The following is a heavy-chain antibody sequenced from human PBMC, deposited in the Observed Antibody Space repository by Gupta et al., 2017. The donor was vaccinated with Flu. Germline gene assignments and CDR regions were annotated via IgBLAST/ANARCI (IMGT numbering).Heavy chain of an antibody. Sequence: IRQPAGKGLEWIGRIYTSGSTNYNPSLKSRVTISVDTSKNQFSLKLSSVTAADTAVYYCAREGYYDSSGYMYRAGPWGQGTLVTVSS. D-gene: IGHD3-22*01. J-gene: IGHJ5*02. V-gene: IGHV4-61*02. CDR3: AREGYYDSSGYMYRAGP. CDR2: IYTSGST.